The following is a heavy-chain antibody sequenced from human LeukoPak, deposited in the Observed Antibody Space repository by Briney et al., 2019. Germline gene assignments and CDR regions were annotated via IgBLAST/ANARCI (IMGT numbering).Heavy chain of an antibody. V-gene: IGHV4-31*03. Sequence: SETLSLTCTVSGGSISSGGYYWSWIRRHPGKGLEWVGYIYYSGSTYYNPSLKSRVTISVDTSKDQFSLKLSSVTAADTAVYYCAREDYGSGRTMDYWGQGTLVTVSS. CDR3: AREDYGSGRTMDY. CDR1: GGSISSGGYY. J-gene: IGHJ4*02. D-gene: IGHD3-10*01. CDR2: IYYSGST.